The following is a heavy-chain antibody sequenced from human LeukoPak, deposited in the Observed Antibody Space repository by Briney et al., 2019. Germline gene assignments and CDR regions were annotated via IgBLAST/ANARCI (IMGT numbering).Heavy chain of an antibody. J-gene: IGHJ4*02. CDR3: ARDRYDILTGYYDRWYYFDY. CDR2: ISYDGSNK. D-gene: IGHD3-9*01. V-gene: IGHV3-30*04. Sequence: GGSLRLSCAASGFTFSSYAMHWVRQAPGKGLEWVAVISYDGSNKYYADSVKGRFTISRNNSKNTLYLQMNSLRAEDTAVYYCARDRYDILTGYYDRWYYFDYWGQGTLVTASS. CDR1: GFTFSSYA.